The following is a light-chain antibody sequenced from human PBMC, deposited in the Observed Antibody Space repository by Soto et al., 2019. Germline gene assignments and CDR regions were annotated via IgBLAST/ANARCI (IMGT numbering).Light chain of an antibody. CDR3: QQNFHSPRT. V-gene: IGKV3-20*01. Sequence: EIVLTQSPGTLSLSPGERASLSCLASQSVISDFFAWYQQKSGHPPMLLIYDASRRATVLPARFSGGGSGTAFPITISRVAPEDSAVYFCQQNFHSPRTFGQGTKLEIK. CDR2: DAS. CDR1: QSVISDF. J-gene: IGKJ2*01.